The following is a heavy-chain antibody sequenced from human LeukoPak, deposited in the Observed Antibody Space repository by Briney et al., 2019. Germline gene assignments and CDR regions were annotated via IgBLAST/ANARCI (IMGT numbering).Heavy chain of an antibody. CDR1: GGSISSYY. V-gene: IGHV4-59*01. Sequence: PSETLSLTGTVSGGSISSYYWSWIRQPPGKGLEWIGYIYYSGSTNYNPSLKSRVTISVDTSKNQFSLKLSSVTAADTAVYYCARDGSSGYYINAFDSWGQGTMVTVSS. CDR2: IYYSGST. D-gene: IGHD3-22*01. J-gene: IGHJ3*02. CDR3: ARDGSSGYYINAFDS.